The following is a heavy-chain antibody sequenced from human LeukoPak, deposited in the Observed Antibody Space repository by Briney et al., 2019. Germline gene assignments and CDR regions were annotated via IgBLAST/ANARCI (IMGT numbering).Heavy chain of an antibody. CDR3: ARDTLAYCGGDCLSGGY. Sequence: ASVKVSCKASGYTFTSYYMHWVRQAPGQGLEWMGIINPSGGSTSYAQKFQGRVTMTRDTSTSTVYMELSSLRSEDTAVYYCARDTLAYCGGDCLSGGYWGQGTLVTVSS. D-gene: IGHD2-21*02. CDR2: INPSGGST. V-gene: IGHV1-46*01. J-gene: IGHJ4*02. CDR1: GYTFTSYY.